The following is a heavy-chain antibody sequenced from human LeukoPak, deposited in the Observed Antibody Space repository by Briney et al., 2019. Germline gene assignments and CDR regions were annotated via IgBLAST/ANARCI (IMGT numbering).Heavy chain of an antibody. CDR2: SNAGNGNT. Sequence: ASVNVSRKASGYTFTSYAMHWVRQAPGQRLEWMGWSNAGNGNTKYSQEFQGRVTITSDTSASTAYMELSSRRSEDMAVYYCARDGGESAVAGTHYYYGMDVWGQGTTVTVSS. V-gene: IGHV1-3*02. CDR3: ARDGGESAVAGTHYYYGMDV. D-gene: IGHD6-19*01. J-gene: IGHJ6*02. CDR1: GYTFTSYA.